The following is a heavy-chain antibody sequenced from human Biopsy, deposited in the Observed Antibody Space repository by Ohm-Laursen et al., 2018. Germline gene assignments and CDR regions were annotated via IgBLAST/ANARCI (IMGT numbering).Heavy chain of an antibody. D-gene: IGHD3-3*01. Sequence: SSVKVSCKASGYTFTNYGISWVRQAPGQGLEWMGWISPYNGDTDYAQKLQGRVTMTTDTSTSTAYMDLRSLRSDDTAVYYCARDRWPHVTLLGLVVFDFWGQGSLVTVSS. CDR2: ISPYNGDT. V-gene: IGHV1-18*01. CDR1: GYTFTNYG. J-gene: IGHJ4*02. CDR3: ARDRWPHVTLLGLVVFDF.